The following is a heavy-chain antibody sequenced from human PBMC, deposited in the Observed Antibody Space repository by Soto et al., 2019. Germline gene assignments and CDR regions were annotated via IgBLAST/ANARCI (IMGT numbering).Heavy chain of an antibody. CDR1: GDSVSSNSAA. D-gene: IGHD6-13*01. CDR2: TYYRSKWYN. V-gene: IGHV6-1*01. Sequence: PSQTLSLTCAISGDSVSSNSAAWNWIRQSPSRGLEWLGRTYYRSKWYNDYAVSVKSRITINPDTSKNQFSLQLNSVTPEDTAVYYCARGKRAYSSSWYEYYFDYWGQGTLVTASS. J-gene: IGHJ4*02. CDR3: ARGKRAYSSSWYEYYFDY.